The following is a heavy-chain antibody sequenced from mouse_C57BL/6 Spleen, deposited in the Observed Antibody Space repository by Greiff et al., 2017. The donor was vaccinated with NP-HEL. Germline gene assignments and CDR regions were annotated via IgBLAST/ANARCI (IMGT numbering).Heavy chain of an antibody. J-gene: IGHJ4*01. V-gene: IGHV14-2*01. CDR3: ARDGNSLAMDY. D-gene: IGHD2-1*01. Sequence: EVQVVESGAELVKPGASVKLSCTASGFNIKDYYMHWVKQTTEQGLEWIGRIDPEDGETKYAPKFQGKATITADTSSNTAYLPLSSLTSEDTAVYYCARDGNSLAMDYWGQGTSVTVSS. CDR1: GFNIKDYY. CDR2: IDPEDGET.